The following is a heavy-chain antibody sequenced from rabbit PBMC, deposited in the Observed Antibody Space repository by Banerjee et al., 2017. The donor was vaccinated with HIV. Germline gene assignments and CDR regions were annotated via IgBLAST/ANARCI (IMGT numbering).Heavy chain of an antibody. CDR1: GFTIMSSYW. Sequence: QEQLDESWGDLVNPEVSLTLTCTASGFTIMSSYWICWVRQAPGKGPEWIACIDVGSSCNSYFASWAKGRFTISKTSSTTVTLQMTSLTAADTAAYFCARVDTMTLVPFYFTLWGPGTLVTVS. CDR3: ARVDTMTLVPFYFTL. CDR2: IDVGSSCNS. D-gene: IGHD2-1*01. J-gene: IGHJ4*01. V-gene: IGHV1S45*01.